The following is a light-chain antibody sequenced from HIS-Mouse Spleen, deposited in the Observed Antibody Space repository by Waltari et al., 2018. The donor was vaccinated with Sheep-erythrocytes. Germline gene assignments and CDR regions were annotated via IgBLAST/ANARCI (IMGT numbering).Light chain of an antibody. Sequence: TITCRASQGISSWLAWYQQKPGKAPKLLIYKASSLESGVPSRFSGSGSGTEFTLTISSLQPDDFATYYCQQYNSYWTFGQGTKVEIK. CDR2: KAS. V-gene: IGKV1-5*03. CDR1: QGISSW. J-gene: IGKJ1*01. CDR3: QQYNSYWT.